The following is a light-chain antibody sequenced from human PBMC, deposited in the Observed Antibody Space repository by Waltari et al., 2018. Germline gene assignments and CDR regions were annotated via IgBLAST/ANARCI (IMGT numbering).Light chain of an antibody. CDR3: QQYNSYSRA. Sequence: DIQMTQSPSTLSASVGDRVTITCRASQSISSGLAWYQQKPGKAPKLLIYKAASLDSGVPSRFSGSGSGTEFTLTISSLQPDDFATYYCQQYNSYSRAFGQGTKVEIK. CDR1: QSISSG. V-gene: IGKV1-5*03. J-gene: IGKJ1*01. CDR2: KAA.